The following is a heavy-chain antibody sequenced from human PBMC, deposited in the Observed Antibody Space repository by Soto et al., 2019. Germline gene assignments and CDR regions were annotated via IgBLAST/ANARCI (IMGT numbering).Heavy chain of an antibody. D-gene: IGHD2-21*02. CDR1: GYSISSGYY. V-gene: IGHV4-38-2*01. Sequence: SETLSLTCAVSGYSISSGYYWGWIRQPPGKGLEWIGSIYHSGSTYYNPSLKSRVTISVDTSKNQFSLKLSSVTAADTAVYYCARVAYCGGDCYSRSSWFDPWGQGTLVTVSS. CDR2: IYHSGST. CDR3: ARVAYCGGDCYSRSSWFDP. J-gene: IGHJ5*02.